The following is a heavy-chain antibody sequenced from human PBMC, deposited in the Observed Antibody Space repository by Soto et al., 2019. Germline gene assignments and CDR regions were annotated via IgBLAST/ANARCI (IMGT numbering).Heavy chain of an antibody. J-gene: IGHJ3*02. Sequence: ASVKASCKASGYTFTSYGISWVRQAPGQGLVWMGWISAYNGNTKYAQKLQGRVTMTTDMSTSTAYMELRSLSSDDTAVYYCARDLPPPAYYYDSGSPDAFDICGEGTM. V-gene: IGHV1-18*04. CDR2: ISAYNGNT. CDR3: ARDLPPPAYYYDSGSPDAFDI. D-gene: IGHD3-22*01. CDR1: GYTFTSYG.